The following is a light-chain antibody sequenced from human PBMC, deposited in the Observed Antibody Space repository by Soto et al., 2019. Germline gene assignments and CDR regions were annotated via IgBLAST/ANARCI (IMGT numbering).Light chain of an antibody. Sequence: DIQMTQSPSAMSASVGDRVTITCRASQGISNDLAWFQQQPGEVPKRLIYAASSLPDGVPSRFSGSGSGTEFALTISSLQPEDFATYYCLQHNSYPPTFGQGTKLEIK. CDR2: AAS. V-gene: IGKV1-17*03. CDR3: LQHNSYPPT. J-gene: IGKJ2*01. CDR1: QGISND.